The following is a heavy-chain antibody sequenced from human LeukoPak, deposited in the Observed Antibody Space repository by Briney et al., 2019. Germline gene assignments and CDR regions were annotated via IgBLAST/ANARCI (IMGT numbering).Heavy chain of an antibody. CDR3: AKDIGSYYDY. V-gene: IGHV3-23*01. Sequence: GGSLRLSCAASGFTFSNYAMSWVRQAPGKGLEWVSGISGSGGSTFYADSVKGRFTISRDNSKNTLYLEMNSLRAEDTAVYYCAKDIGSYYDYWGQGILVTVSS. CDR2: ISGSGGST. J-gene: IGHJ4*02. CDR1: GFTFSNYA. D-gene: IGHD3-10*01.